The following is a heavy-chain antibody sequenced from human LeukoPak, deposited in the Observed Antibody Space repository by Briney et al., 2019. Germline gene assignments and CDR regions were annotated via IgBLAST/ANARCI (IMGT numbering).Heavy chain of an antibody. J-gene: IGHJ3*02. CDR2: IYYSGST. Sequence: SETLSLTCTVSGGSISSYYWSWIRQPPGKGLEWIGYIYYSGSTYYNPSLKSRVTISVDTSKNQFSLKLSSVTAADTAVYYCARHEAVSRLLCAFDIWGQGTMVTVSS. V-gene: IGHV4-59*04. CDR1: GGSISSYY. CDR3: ARHEAVSRLLCAFDI.